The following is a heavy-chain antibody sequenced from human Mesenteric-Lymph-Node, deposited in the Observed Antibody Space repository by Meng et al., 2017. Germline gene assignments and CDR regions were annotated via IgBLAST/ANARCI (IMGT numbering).Heavy chain of an antibody. V-gene: IGHV4-61*02. CDR1: GGSITSGSSY. J-gene: IGHJ3*02. D-gene: IGHD6-19*01. CDR2: IYTSGST. CDR3: AMYSGWYLNAFDI. Sequence: SETLSLTCAVYGGSITSGSSYWNWIRQPAGKGLEWIGRIYTSGSTNYNSSLKSRVTISVDSSKNQFSLKLSSVTAADTAVYYCAMYSGWYLNAFDIWGQGTVVTVSS.